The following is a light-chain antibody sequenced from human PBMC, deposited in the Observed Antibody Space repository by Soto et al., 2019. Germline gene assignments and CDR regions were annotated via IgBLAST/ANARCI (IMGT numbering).Light chain of an antibody. Sequence: IQLTQSPSSLSASVGDSVTITCRASQGVSSYLSWYQQKPGRAPILLISAASTLQSGVPARFSGSGSGTDFTLSITSLQPEDFATYYCQQLNTYPFTFGGGTKVEIK. CDR3: QQLNTYPFT. J-gene: IGKJ4*01. CDR1: QGVSSY. CDR2: AAS. V-gene: IGKV1-9*01.